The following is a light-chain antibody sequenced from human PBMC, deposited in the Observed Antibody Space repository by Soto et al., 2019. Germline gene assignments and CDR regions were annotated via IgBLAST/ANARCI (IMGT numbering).Light chain of an antibody. V-gene: IGLV1-40*01. CDR3: QSYDSSLIGYV. CDR1: SSNIGAGYD. J-gene: IGLJ1*01. Sequence: QSVLTQPPSVSGAPGQRVTISCTGSSSNIGAGYDVHWYQQLPGTAPKLLIYGNSNRPSGVPDRFSGSKSGTSASLAITGLQAEDAADYYCQSYDSSLIGYVFGTGTKVTVL. CDR2: GNS.